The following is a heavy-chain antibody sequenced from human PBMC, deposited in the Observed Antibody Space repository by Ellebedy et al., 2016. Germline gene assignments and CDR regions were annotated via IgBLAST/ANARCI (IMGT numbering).Heavy chain of an antibody. V-gene: IGHV4-39*07. CDR1: GGSISSSIYY. J-gene: IGHJ4*02. CDR2: VYYSGST. CDR3: ARGEWELPEIDY. Sequence: SETLSLXCTASGGSISSSIYYWGWIRQPPVEGPEWIGSVYYSGSTAYNPSLKSRVTISVDTSKNQFSLRMTSVTAADTAVYYCARGEWELPEIDYWGQGTLVTVSS. D-gene: IGHD1-26*01.